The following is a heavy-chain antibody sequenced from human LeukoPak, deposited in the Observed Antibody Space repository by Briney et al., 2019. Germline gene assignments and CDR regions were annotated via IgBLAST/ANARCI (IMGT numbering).Heavy chain of an antibody. CDR2: ISSCGTYI. D-gene: IGHD2-21*01. J-gene: IGHJ4*02. Sequence: KPGGSLRLSCAASGFTFSSYGMNWVRQAPGKGLEWVSSISSCGTYIYFADSVKGRFTISRDNAKNSLYLQMNSLRAEDTALYYCAREQSYSEEIVVVNPPFDYWGQGTLVTVSS. CDR1: GFTFSSYG. V-gene: IGHV3-21*01. CDR3: AREQSYSEEIVVVNPPFDY.